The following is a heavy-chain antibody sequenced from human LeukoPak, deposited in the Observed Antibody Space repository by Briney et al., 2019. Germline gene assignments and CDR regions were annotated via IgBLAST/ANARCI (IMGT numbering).Heavy chain of an antibody. CDR2: IWYDGSNK. CDR1: GFTFSSYG. D-gene: IGHD4-11*01. Sequence: GGSLRLSCAASGFTFSSYGMHWVRQAPGKGLEWVAVIWYDGSNKYYADSVKGRFTISRDNSKNTLYLQMNSLRAEDTAVYHCARDHDYSDYDAFDIWGQGTMVTVSS. V-gene: IGHV3-33*01. CDR3: ARDHDYSDYDAFDI. J-gene: IGHJ3*02.